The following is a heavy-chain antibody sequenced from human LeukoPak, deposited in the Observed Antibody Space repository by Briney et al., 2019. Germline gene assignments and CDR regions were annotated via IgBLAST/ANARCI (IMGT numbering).Heavy chain of an antibody. Sequence: SETLSLTCAVSGDSISYHNYYWDWIRQPPGKGLEWIGTVYYTGHTYYNPSLKSRVAISVDTSKNQFSLQLTSMTAADTAVYYCARLRAMAGHRGGFDFWGRGTMVTVSS. D-gene: IGHD6-19*01. CDR3: ARLRAMAGHRGGFDF. CDR1: GDSISYHNYY. CDR2: VYYTGHT. V-gene: IGHV4-39*01. J-gene: IGHJ3*01.